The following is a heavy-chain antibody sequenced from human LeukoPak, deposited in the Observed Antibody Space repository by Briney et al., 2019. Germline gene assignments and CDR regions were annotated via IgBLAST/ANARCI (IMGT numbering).Heavy chain of an antibody. D-gene: IGHD3-22*01. J-gene: IGHJ4*02. CDR3: AHSGAYYYDSSGFDY. V-gene: IGHV2-5*02. CDR2: IYWDDDK. CDR1: GFSLRTSGVG. Sequence: SGPTLLQPTQTLTLTCTFSGFSLRTSGVGVGWIRQPPGKALEWLSLIYWDDDKRYSPSLKSRLTITKDTSKNQVVLTMTNMDPVDTATYFCAHSGAYYYDSSGFDYWGQGTLVTVSS.